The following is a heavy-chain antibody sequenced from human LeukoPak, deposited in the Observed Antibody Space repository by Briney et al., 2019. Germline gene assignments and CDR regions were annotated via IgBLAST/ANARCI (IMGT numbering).Heavy chain of an antibody. V-gene: IGHV4-59*01. J-gene: IGHJ4*02. CDR3: ASFEGYSYGYHY. CDR2: IYYSGST. CDR1: GGSISSYY. Sequence: SETLSLTCTVSGGSISSYYWSWIRQPPGKGLEWIGYIYYSGSTNYNPSLKSRVTISVDTSKNQFSLKLSSLTAADTAVYYCASFEGYSYGYHYWGQGTLVTVSS. D-gene: IGHD5-18*01.